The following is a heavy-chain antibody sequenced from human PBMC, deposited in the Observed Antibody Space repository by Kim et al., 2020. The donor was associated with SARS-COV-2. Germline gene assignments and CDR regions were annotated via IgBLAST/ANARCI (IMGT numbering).Heavy chain of an antibody. CDR1: GFTFSNYW. CDR2: IKQDVSLK. CDR3: VSKSTG. D-gene: IGHD4-17*01. J-gene: IGHJ4*02. V-gene: IGHV3-7*01. Sequence: GGSLRLSCAASGFTFSNYWMTWVRQAPGKGLEWVANIKQDVSLKYYVNSVRSRFTVSRDNAKNSLYLQMNSLRVEGTSIYYCVSKSTGWGKGTVVNVSS.